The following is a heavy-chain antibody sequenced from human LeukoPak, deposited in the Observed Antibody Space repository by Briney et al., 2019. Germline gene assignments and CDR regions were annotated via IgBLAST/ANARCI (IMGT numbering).Heavy chain of an antibody. V-gene: IGHV3-21*01. CDR3: ARGLPSRYSSGWYPLDY. J-gene: IGHJ4*02. CDR1: GFTFSSYR. Sequence: GGSLRLSCAASGFTFSSYRMNWVRQAPGKGLEWVSSISSSSSYIYYADSVKGRFTISRDNAKNSLYLQMNSLRAEDTAVYYCARGLPSRYSSGWYPLDYWGQGTLVTVSS. D-gene: IGHD6-19*01. CDR2: ISSSSSYI.